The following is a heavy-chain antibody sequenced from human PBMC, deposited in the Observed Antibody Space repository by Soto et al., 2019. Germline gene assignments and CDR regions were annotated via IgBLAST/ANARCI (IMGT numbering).Heavy chain of an antibody. D-gene: IGHD6-25*01. V-gene: IGHV4-61*01. Sequence: PSETLSLTCTVSGGSVSSGSYYWSWIRPPPGKGLEWTGYIYHSGSTNYNPSLKSRVTISVDTSKNQFSLKLSSVTAADTAVYYCARLGSIAADDFDYWGQGILLSVSS. CDR3: ARLGSIAADDFDY. CDR1: GGSVSSGSYY. J-gene: IGHJ4*02. CDR2: IYHSGST.